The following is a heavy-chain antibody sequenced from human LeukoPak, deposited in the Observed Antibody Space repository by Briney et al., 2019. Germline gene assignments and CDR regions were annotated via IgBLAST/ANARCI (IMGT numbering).Heavy chain of an antibody. CDR2: ISSNGGST. D-gene: IGHD2-15*01. CDR3: ARIHRCSGGSCYDY. J-gene: IGHJ4*02. V-gene: IGHV3-64*01. CDR1: GFTFSSYA. Sequence: GGSLRLSCAASGFTFSSYAMHWVRQAPGKGLEYVSAISSNGGSTYYANSVKGRFTISRDNSKNTLYLQMGSLRAEDMAVYYCARIHRCSGGSCYDYWGQGTLVSVSS.